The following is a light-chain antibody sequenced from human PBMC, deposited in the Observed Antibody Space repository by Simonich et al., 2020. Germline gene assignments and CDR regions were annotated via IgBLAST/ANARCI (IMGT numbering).Light chain of an antibody. CDR2: KAS. Sequence: DIQMTQSLSTLSASVGERVTITCRASQSISSWLGWYQQKPGKAPKLLIYKASSLESGVPSRFSGSGSGTEFTLTISSLQSEDFAVYYCQQYNNWPYTFGQGTKLEIK. CDR1: QSISSW. V-gene: IGKV1-5*03. CDR3: QQYNNWPYT. J-gene: IGKJ2*01.